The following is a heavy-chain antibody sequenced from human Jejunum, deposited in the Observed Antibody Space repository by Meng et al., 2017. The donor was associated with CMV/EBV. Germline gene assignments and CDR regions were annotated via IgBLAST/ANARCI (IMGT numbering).Heavy chain of an antibody. CDR2: IYTGGSA. CDR3: GRDVRD. V-gene: IGHV3-53*05. J-gene: IGHJ4*02. CDR1: GCTVSNNF. Sequence: GGSLRLYCTASGCTVSNNFMSWVRQDPGKGLEYVSTIYTGGSASYADYLEGRFTISRDISKKTVFLQMNSLRADDTALYYCGRDVRDWGQGTLVTVSS.